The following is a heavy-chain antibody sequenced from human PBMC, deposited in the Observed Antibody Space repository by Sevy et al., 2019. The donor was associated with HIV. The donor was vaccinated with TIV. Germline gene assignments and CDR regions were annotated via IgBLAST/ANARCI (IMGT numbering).Heavy chain of an antibody. CDR3: ARVFHYDYVWGSYPTDAFDI. J-gene: IGHJ3*02. CDR2: INHSGST. CDR1: GGSFSGYY. V-gene: IGHV4-34*01. Sequence: SETLSLTCAVYGGSFSGYYWSWIRQPPGKGLEWIGEINHSGSTNYNPSLKSRVTISVDTSKNQFSLKLSSVTAADTAVYYCARVFHYDYVWGSYPTDAFDILGQGTLVTVSS. D-gene: IGHD3-16*02.